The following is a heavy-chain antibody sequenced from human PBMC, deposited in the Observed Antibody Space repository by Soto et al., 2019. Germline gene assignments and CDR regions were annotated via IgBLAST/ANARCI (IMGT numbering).Heavy chain of an antibody. CDR1: GFSLSTSGVG. Sequence: QITLKESGPTLVKPTQPLTLTCTFSGFSLSTSGVGVGWIRQPPGKALEWLALIYLDDDKRYSPSLKSRLTITKDTSKNQVVLTMTNMDPVDTATYYCAHVYGGYDNFDYWGQGTLVTVSS. D-gene: IGHD5-12*01. CDR2: IYLDDDK. CDR3: AHVYGGYDNFDY. J-gene: IGHJ4*02. V-gene: IGHV2-5*02.